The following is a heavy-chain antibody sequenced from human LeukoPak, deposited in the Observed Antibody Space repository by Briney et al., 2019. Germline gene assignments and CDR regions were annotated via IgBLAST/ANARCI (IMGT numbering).Heavy chain of an antibody. CDR2: ISGSGDKT. D-gene: IGHD2-15*01. CDR3: AKDQGWTFDY. V-gene: IGHV3-23*01. Sequence: GGSLRLSCAASGFIFRTYALSWVRQAPGKGLEWVSAISGSGDKTYYADSVKGRFTISRDNSKNTLYLQINSLRAEDTAVYYCAKDQGWTFDYWGQGTLVTVSS. CDR1: GFIFRTYA. J-gene: IGHJ4*02.